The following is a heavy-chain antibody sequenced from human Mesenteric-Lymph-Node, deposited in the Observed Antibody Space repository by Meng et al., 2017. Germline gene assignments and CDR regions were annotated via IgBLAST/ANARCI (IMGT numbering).Heavy chain of an antibody. J-gene: IGHJ4*02. V-gene: IGHV3-72*01. CDR3: AREEERNNWRTIDY. CDR1: GFTFSSYS. D-gene: IGHD1-1*01. CDR2: IRNKANRHST. Sequence: GESLKISCAASGFTFSSYSMNWVRQAPGKGLEWLGRIRNKANRHSTEYAPSVQGRFIFSRDDAKNSLYLDMSSLKTEDTAVYYCAREEERNNWRTIDYWGQGILVTVSS.